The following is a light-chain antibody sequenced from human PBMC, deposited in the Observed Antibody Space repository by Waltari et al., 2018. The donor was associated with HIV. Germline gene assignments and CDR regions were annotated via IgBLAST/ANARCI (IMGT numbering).Light chain of an antibody. CDR3: QVWDSRSDDWV. Sequence: SYVLAQPPSVSVAPGQTARLTGGGDNIGSKSVHWYQQKPGQAPCVFVYDDSDRPSGIAVRFSGANSDNTATLTISRVEAVDEADYYCQVWDSRSDDWVFGGGTKVTVL. CDR1: NIGSKS. J-gene: IGLJ3*02. V-gene: IGLV3-21*02. CDR2: DDS.